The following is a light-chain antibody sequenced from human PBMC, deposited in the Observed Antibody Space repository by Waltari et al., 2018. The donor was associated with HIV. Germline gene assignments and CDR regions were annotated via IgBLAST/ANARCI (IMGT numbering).Light chain of an antibody. Sequence: DIHMTQSPSSLSASVGDRVTITCRASQGISQYLAWYQQTPRKVPKVLIYAASTVQSGVPPRFSGSGSGTDFTLTISSLQPEDVATYYCQKYNTAPWTFGQGTKVEIK. CDR3: QKYNTAPWT. CDR2: AAS. CDR1: QGISQY. V-gene: IGKV1-27*01. J-gene: IGKJ1*01.